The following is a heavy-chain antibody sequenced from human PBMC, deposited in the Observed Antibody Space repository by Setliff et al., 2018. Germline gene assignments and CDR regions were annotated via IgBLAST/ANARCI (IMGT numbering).Heavy chain of an antibody. CDR1: GDSISSTYYY. D-gene: IGHD3-9*01. V-gene: IGHV4-39*07. Sequence: PSETLSLTCTVSGDSISSTYYYWGWIRQPPGKGLEWIGSISFGGNTYYNPSFKSRVTISRDTSTNQFSLKLGSVTAADTAVYYCARERYFDWFFEDWGHGTLVTVSS. J-gene: IGHJ4*01. CDR2: ISFGGNT. CDR3: ARERYFDWFFED.